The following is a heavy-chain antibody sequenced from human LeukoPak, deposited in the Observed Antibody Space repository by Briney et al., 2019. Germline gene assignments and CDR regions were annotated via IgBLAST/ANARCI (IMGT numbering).Heavy chain of an antibody. CDR1: GFTFSSYS. J-gene: IGHJ6*02. D-gene: IGHD5-18*01. CDR3: ARGDTATADYYYYGMDV. Sequence: GGSLRLSCAASGFTFSSYSMNWVRQAPGKGLEWVSSISSSSSYIYYADSVKGRFTISRDNAKNSLYLQMNSLRAEDTAVYYCARGDTATADYYYYGMDVWGQGTTVTVSS. V-gene: IGHV3-21*01. CDR2: ISSSSSYI.